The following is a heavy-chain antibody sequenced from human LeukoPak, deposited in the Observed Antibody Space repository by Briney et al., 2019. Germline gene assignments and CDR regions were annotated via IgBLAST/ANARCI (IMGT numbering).Heavy chain of an antibody. CDR3: AKRRADYYGSGRGLNYFDY. CDR1: GFTFASYA. Sequence: PGGSLRLSCAASGFTFASYAMSWVRQAPGKGLEWVSAISGNGGSTYYADSVKGRFTISRDNSKNTLYLQMNSLRAEDTAIYYFAKRRADYYGSGRGLNYFDYWGQGTLVTVFS. CDR2: ISGNGGST. J-gene: IGHJ4*02. D-gene: IGHD3-10*01. V-gene: IGHV3-23*01.